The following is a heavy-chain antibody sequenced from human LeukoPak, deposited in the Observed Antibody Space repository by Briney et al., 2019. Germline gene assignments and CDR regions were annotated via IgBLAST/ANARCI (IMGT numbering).Heavy chain of an antibody. V-gene: IGHV3-20*04. CDR2: INWDGGST. CDR1: GFNLGDYG. J-gene: IGHJ4*02. Sequence: GGSLRLSCAASGFNLGDYGMSWVRQAPGKGLEWVSGINWDGGSTGYADYVKGRFTISRDNAKNSLYLQMTSLRAEDTALYYCARDSGGSYLFYFDYWGQGTLVTVSS. CDR3: ARDSGGSYLFYFDY. D-gene: IGHD1-26*01.